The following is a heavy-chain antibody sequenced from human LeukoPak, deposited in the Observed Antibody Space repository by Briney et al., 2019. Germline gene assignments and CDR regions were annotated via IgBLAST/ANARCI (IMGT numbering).Heavy chain of an antibody. D-gene: IGHD6-25*01. CDR1: GGSITTTTYY. Sequence: SETLSLTCTVSGGSITTTTYYWGWIRQPPGKGLEWIGSIYYSGNTYYNPSLKSRVTISLDTSKNQFSLKVRSVTAADTAIYYCAKDFSSASYTYYYYYMDVWGKGTTVTVSS. J-gene: IGHJ6*03. CDR3: AKDFSSASYTYYYYYMDV. V-gene: IGHV4-39*07. CDR2: IYYSGNT.